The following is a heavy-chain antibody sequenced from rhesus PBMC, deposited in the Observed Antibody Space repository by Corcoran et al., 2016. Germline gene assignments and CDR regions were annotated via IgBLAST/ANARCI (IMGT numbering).Heavy chain of an antibody. D-gene: IGHD6-13*01. Sequence: EVQLVESGGGLVQPGGSLRLSCAASGFTFSAYGMSWVRQAPGKGLEWVSYISNGGGSTYYAGSVGSPYTISRDNSKNTLSLQMNSLGLEDTAVYYCAKGGAAGYWYFDLWGPGTPITISS. CDR3: AKGGAAGYWYFDL. CDR2: ISNGGGST. CDR1: GFTFSAYG. J-gene: IGHJ2*01. V-gene: IGHV3S5*01.